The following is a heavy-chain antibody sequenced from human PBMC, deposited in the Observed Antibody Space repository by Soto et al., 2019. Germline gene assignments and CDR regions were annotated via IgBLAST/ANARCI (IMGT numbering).Heavy chain of an antibody. CDR1: GFTFSSYA. Sequence: PGGSLRLSCAASGFTFSSYAMSWVRQAPGKGLEWVSAINGSGGSTYYADSVKGRFTISRDNSKNTLYLQMNSLRAEDTAVYYFAKDWPVAEAFDIWGQGTMVPVAS. J-gene: IGHJ3*02. CDR3: AKDWPVAEAFDI. CDR2: INGSGGST. D-gene: IGHD6-19*01. V-gene: IGHV3-23*01.